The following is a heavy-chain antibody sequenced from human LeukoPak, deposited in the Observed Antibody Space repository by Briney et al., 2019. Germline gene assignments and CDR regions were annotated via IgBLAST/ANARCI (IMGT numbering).Heavy chain of an antibody. CDR2: IYYSGST. Sequence: SQTLSLTCTVSGGSISSGDYYWSWIRQPPGKGLEWIGYIYYSGSTYYSPSLKSRLTISVDTSKNQFSLKLSSVTAADTAVYYCATVVYYYGSGSYSFDFWGQGTLVTVSS. CDR1: GGSISSGDYY. CDR3: ATVVYYYGSGSYSFDF. J-gene: IGHJ4*02. V-gene: IGHV4-30-4*01. D-gene: IGHD3-10*01.